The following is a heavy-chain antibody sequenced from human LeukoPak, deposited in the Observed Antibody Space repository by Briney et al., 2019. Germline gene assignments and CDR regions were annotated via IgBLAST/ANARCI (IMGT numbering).Heavy chain of an antibody. CDR2: VYYSGST. Sequence: SETLSLTCTVSGGSISSYYWSWIRQPPGKGLEWIGYVYYSGSTNYNPSLKSRVTISVDTSKNQFSLKLSSVTAADTAVYYCARVNYDSSGCFDYWGQGTLSPSPQ. J-gene: IGHJ4*02. V-gene: IGHV4-59*01. D-gene: IGHD3-22*01. CDR3: ARVNYDSSGCFDY. CDR1: GGSISSYY.